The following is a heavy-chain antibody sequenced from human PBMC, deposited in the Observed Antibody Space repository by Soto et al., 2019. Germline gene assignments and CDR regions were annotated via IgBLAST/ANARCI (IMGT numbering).Heavy chain of an antibody. D-gene: IGHD5-12*01. Sequence: SETKSLTCTVAGGSISSSSFHWGWIRQPPGKGLEWIGSIYYSGSTYYSPSLKSRVTISVDTSKNQFSLKLSSVTAADTAVYYCARHSGHIFFDYWGQGTLVTVSS. CDR2: IYYSGST. V-gene: IGHV4-39*01. CDR1: GGSISSSSFH. J-gene: IGHJ4*02. CDR3: ARHSGHIFFDY.